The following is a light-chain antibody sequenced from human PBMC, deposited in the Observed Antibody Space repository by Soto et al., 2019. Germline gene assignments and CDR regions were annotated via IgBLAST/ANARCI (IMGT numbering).Light chain of an antibody. V-gene: IGLV2-14*01. J-gene: IGLJ1*01. CDR3: SSYTITDTYV. CDR2: EVN. CDR1: SSDVGGYNY. Sequence: QSVLTQPASVSGSPGQSITISCTGTSSDVGGYNYVSWSQQHPGKAPKLIIYEVNNRPSGVSNRFSGSKSGNTASLTIPGLQAEDEADYYCSSYTITDTYVFGSGTKVTVL.